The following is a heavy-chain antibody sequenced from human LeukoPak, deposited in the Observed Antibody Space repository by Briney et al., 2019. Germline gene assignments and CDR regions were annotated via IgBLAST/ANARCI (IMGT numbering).Heavy chain of an antibody. V-gene: IGHV3-33*01. J-gene: IGHJ4*02. D-gene: IGHD4-23*01. CDR2: IWYDGSNK. CDR1: GFTFSSYG. Sequence: GGSLRLSCAASGFTFSSYGMHWVRQAPGKGLEWVAVIWYDGSNKYYADSVKGRFTISRDNSKNTLYLQMNSLRAEDTAVYYCARERSTVAPPHPFDYWGQGTLVTISS. CDR3: ARERSTVAPPHPFDY.